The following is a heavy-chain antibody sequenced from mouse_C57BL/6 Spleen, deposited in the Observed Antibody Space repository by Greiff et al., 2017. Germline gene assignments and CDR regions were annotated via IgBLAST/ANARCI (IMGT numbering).Heavy chain of an antibody. J-gene: IGHJ1*03. D-gene: IGHD1-1*01. Sequence: QVQLQQSGAELARPGASVKMSCKASGYTFTSYTMHWVKQRPGQGLEWIGYINPSSGYTKYHQKFKDKATLTAEKYYSTAYMQLSSLTSEDSAVDYCATAGSSCWYFDVWGTGTTVTVAS. CDR2: INPSSGYT. CDR3: ATAGSSCWYFDV. CDR1: GYTFTSYT. V-gene: IGHV1-4*01.